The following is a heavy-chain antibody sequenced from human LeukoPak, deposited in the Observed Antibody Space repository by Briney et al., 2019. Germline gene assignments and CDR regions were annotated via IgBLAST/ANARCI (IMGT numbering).Heavy chain of an antibody. D-gene: IGHD3-3*01. J-gene: IGHJ3*02. CDR1: GGSISSGGYS. CDR2: IYHSGST. Sequence: SQTLSLTCAVSGGSISSGGYSWSWIRQPPGKGLEWIGYIYHSGSTYYNPSLKSRVTISVDRSKNQFSLKLSSVTAADTAVYYCAGQSRLRFLEWLNSKGAAFDIWGQGTMVTVSS. V-gene: IGHV4-30-2*01. CDR3: AGQSRLRFLEWLNSKGAAFDI.